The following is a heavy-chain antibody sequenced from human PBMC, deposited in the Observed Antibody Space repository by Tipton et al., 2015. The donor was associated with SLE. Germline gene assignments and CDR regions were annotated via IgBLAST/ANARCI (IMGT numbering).Heavy chain of an antibody. Sequence: LRLSCTVSGVSISCYYWSWIRQPPGKGLEWIARLSSIWSTVHNPSLRSRVSISLDTSKNQFSLRLTSATAADTAVYYCASRGRSAWFPGVWGQGTMVTVSS. D-gene: IGHD3-10*01. V-gene: IGHV4-59*12. CDR2: LSSIWST. CDR1: GVSISCYY. CDR3: ASRGRSAWFPGV. J-gene: IGHJ4*02.